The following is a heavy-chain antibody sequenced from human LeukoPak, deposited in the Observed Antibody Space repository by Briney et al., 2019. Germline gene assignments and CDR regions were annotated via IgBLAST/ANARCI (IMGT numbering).Heavy chain of an antibody. CDR2: ISGSGTYK. V-gene: IGHV3-21*01. CDR1: GFTFSTYY. J-gene: IGHJ4*02. CDR3: ASRYCSGTSCYAFDY. Sequence: PGGSLRLSCAASGFTFSTYYMNWVRQAPGKGLEWVSSISGSGTYKYYEDSVEGRFTISRDNAENSLYLQMNSLRVEDTAVYYCASRYCSGTSCYAFDYWGQGNLVTVSS. D-gene: IGHD2-2*01.